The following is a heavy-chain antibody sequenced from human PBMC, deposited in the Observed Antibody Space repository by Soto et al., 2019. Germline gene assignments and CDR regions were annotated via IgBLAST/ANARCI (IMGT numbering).Heavy chain of an antibody. CDR3: ARGYCSGGSCYPTLYYYYGMDV. J-gene: IGHJ6*02. CDR1: GYTFTSYG. V-gene: IGHV1-18*04. Sequence: ASVKVSCKASGYTFTSYGISWVRQAPGQGLEWMGWISAYNGNTNYAQKLQGRVTMTTDTSTSTAYMELRSLRSDDTAVYYCARGYCSGGSCYPTLYYYYGMDVWGQGTTVTVSS. CDR2: ISAYNGNT. D-gene: IGHD2-15*01.